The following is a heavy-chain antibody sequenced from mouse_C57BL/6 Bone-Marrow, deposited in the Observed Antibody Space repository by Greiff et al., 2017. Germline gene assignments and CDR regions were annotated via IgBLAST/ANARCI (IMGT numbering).Heavy chain of an antibody. D-gene: IGHD2-2*01. CDR2: IGSGSSTI. V-gene: IGHV5-17*01. CDR1: GFTFSDYG. CDR3: ARGGYPHYYAMDY. J-gene: IGHJ4*01. Sequence: DVMLVESGGGLVKPGGSLKLSCAASGFTFSDYGMHWVRQAPGQGLEWVAYIGSGSSTINYAEKVKGRFTISRDNAKNTLFLQMTSLRSEDTAMYYCARGGYPHYYAMDYWGQGTSVTVSS.